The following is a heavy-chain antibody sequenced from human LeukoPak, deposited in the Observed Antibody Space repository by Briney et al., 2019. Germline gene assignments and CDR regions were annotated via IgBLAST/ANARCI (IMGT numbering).Heavy chain of an antibody. J-gene: IGHJ4*01. D-gene: IGHD1-14*01. CDR3: AGRRAITGEPY. CDR2: IYHSGST. CDR1: GGSITSGNW. Sequence: SETLSLTCAVSGGSITSGNWWSWVRQPPGKGLEWIGEIYHSGSTNYNASLQSRVTILVDMSQNQFSLKMSSVTAANTAVYYCAGRRAITGEPYWGPGTLVTVSS. V-gene: IGHV4-4*02.